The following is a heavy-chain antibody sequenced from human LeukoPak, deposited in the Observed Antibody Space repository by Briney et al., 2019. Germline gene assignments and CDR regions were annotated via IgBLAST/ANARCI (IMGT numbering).Heavy chain of an antibody. CDR2: ISAYNGNT. J-gene: IGHJ4*02. Sequence: ASVKVSCKASGYTFTSYGISWVRQAPGQGLEWMGWISAYNGNTNYAQKLQGRVTMTTDTSTSTAYMELRSLRSDDTAVYYCAREALFGVVIMGEFDYWGQGTLVTVSS. V-gene: IGHV1-18*01. CDR1: GYTFTSYG. D-gene: IGHD3-3*01. CDR3: AREALFGVVIMGEFDY.